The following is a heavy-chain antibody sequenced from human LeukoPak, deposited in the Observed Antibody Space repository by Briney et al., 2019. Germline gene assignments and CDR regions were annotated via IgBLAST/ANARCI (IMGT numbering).Heavy chain of an antibody. D-gene: IGHD3-22*01. J-gene: IGHJ4*02. CDR3: AREGLKDSSGCPDY. V-gene: IGHV1-69*05. Sequence: SVKVSCKASGGTFSSYAISWVRQPPGQGLEWMGGIIPIFGTANYAQKFQGRVPMTRDTSTSTVYMELSSLRSEDTAVYYCAREGLKDSSGCPDYWGQGTLVTVSS. CDR2: IIPIFGTA. CDR1: GGTFSSYA.